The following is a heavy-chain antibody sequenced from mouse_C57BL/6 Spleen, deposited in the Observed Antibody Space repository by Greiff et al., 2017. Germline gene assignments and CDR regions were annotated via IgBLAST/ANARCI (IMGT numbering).Heavy chain of an antibody. CDR2: INPNNGGT. CDR3: ARSGIITTVVAPFDD. J-gene: IGHJ2*01. D-gene: IGHD1-1*01. Sequence: VQLQQSGPELVKPGASVKISCKASGYTFTDYYMNWVKQSHGKSLEWIGDINPNNGGTSYNQKFKGKATLTVDKSSSTAYMELRSLTSEDSAVYYCARSGIITTVVAPFDDGGQGTTLTVSS. V-gene: IGHV1-26*01. CDR1: GYTFTDYY.